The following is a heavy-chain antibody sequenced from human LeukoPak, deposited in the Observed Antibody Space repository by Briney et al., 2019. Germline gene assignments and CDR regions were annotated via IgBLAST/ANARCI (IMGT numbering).Heavy chain of an antibody. D-gene: IGHD1-26*01. J-gene: IGHJ4*02. V-gene: IGHV1-2*02. CDR2: INPNSGDT. CDR1: GYTFSGYY. Sequence: ASVKVSCKASGYTFSGYYIHRVRQAPGQGLEWMGWINPNSGDTNDAQKFQGRVTMTRDTSISTAYMELSSLRSDDTAVYYCARGGSGSYYYFDYWGQGTLVTVSS. CDR3: ARGGSGSYYYFDY.